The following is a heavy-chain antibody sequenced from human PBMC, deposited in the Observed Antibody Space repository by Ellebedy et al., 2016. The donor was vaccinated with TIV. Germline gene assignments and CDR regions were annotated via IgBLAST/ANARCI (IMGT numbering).Heavy chain of an antibody. CDR2: ISSSSSYI. Sequence: GESLKISCAASGFTFSSYSMNWVRQAPGKGLEWVSSISSSSSYIYYADSVKGRFTISRDNAKNSLYLQMNSLRAEDTAVYYCVRDDYCSGGSCYSHGMDVWGQGTTVTVSS. D-gene: IGHD2-15*01. CDR3: VRDDYCSGGSCYSHGMDV. V-gene: IGHV3-21*01. CDR1: GFTFSSYS. J-gene: IGHJ6*02.